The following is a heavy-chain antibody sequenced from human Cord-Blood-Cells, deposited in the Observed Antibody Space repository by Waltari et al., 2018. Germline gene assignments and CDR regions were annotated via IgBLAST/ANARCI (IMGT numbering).Heavy chain of an antibody. J-gene: IGHJ5*02. CDR1: GGTFSSYA. CDR3: ARGEGRTTDGNNWFDP. CDR2: ILPIFGTA. Sequence: QVQLVQSGAEVKKPGSSVKVSCKASGGTFSSYAISWVGQAPGQGLEWMGGILPIFGTANYAQKFQGRVTITADKSTSTAYMELSSLRSEDTAVYYCARGEGRTTDGNNWFDPWGQGTLVTVSS. V-gene: IGHV1-69*06. D-gene: IGHD1-1*01.